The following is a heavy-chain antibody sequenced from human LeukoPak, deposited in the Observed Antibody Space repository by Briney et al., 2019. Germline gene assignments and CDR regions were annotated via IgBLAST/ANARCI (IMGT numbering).Heavy chain of an antibody. J-gene: IGHJ4*02. CDR2: INTNTGNP. V-gene: IGHV7-4-1*02. D-gene: IGHD3-10*01. CDR1: GYTFTSYY. Sequence: ASVKVSCKASGYTFTSYYMHWVRQAPGQGLEWMGWINTNTGNPTYAQGFTGRFVFSLDTSVSTAYLQISSLKAEDTAVYYCARDLDRLKLWFGDWGQGTLVTVSS. CDR3: ARDLDRLKLWFGD.